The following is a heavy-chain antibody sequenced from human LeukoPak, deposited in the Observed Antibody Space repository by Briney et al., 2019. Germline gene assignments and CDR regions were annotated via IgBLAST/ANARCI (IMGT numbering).Heavy chain of an antibody. Sequence: PGGSLRLSCAASGFTFSDYYMSWIRQAPGKGLEWVSYISSSGSTIYYADSVKGRFTISRDNAKNSLYLQMNSLRAEDTAVYYCARVPPGGWSGYYFNYYYYYMDVWGKGTTVTVSS. D-gene: IGHD3-3*01. J-gene: IGHJ6*03. CDR1: GFTFSDYY. CDR3: ARVPPGGWSGYYFNYYYYYMDV. CDR2: ISSSGSTI. V-gene: IGHV3-11*04.